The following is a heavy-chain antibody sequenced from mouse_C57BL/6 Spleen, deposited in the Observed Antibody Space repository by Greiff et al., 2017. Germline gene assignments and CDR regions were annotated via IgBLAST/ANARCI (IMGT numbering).Heavy chain of an antibody. D-gene: IGHD1-2*01. J-gene: IGHJ4*01. CDR2: IYPGDGDT. CDR3: ARTITTGAMDY. Sequence: QVQLQQSGPELVKPGASVKISCKASGYAFSSSWMNWVKQRPGKGLEWIGRIYPGDGDTNYNGKFKGKATLTADKSSSTAYMQLSSLTSEDSAVYVCARTITTGAMDYWGQGTSVTVSS. V-gene: IGHV1-82*01. CDR1: GYAFSSSW.